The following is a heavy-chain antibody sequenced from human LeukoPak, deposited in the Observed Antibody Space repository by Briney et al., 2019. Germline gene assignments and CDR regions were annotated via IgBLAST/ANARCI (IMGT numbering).Heavy chain of an antibody. J-gene: IGHJ4*02. CDR2: IYYSGST. V-gene: IGHV4-59*01. CDR1: GGSITPYY. D-gene: IGHD6-13*01. Sequence: SETLSLTCTVSGGSITPYYWTWSRQPPGKGLEWIGYIYYSGSTNYNPSLKSRVTISVDTSKNQFSLKLSSVTAADTAVYYCARHRWSNDYWGQGTLVTVSS. CDR3: ARHRWSNDY.